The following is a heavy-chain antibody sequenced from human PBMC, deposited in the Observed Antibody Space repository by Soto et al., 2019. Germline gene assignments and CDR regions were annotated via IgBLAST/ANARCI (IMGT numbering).Heavy chain of an antibody. CDR3: AKVAVRGYSYGYNWYFDL. D-gene: IGHD5-18*01. CDR2: ISYDGSNK. V-gene: IGHV3-30*18. Sequence: GGSLRLSCAASGFTFSIYGMHWVRQAPGKGLEWVAVISYDGSNKYYADSVKGRFTISRDNSKNTLYLQMNSLRAEDTAVYYCAKVAVRGYSYGYNWYFDLWGRGTLVTVS. J-gene: IGHJ2*01. CDR1: GFTFSIYG.